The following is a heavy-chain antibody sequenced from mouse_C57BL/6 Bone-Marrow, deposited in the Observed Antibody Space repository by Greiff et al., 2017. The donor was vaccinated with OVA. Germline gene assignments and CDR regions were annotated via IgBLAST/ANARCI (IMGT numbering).Heavy chain of an antibody. D-gene: IGHD2-3*01. Sequence: EVKVEESGAELVRPGASVKLSCTASGFNIKDYYMHWVKQRPEQGLEWIGRIDPEDGDTEYAPKFQGKATMTADTSSNTTYLQLSSLTSEDTAVYYCTTYDGDCPYDMDYWGQGTSVTVSS. J-gene: IGHJ4*01. V-gene: IGHV14-1*01. CDR2: IDPEDGDT. CDR3: TTYDGDCPYDMDY. CDR1: GFNIKDYY.